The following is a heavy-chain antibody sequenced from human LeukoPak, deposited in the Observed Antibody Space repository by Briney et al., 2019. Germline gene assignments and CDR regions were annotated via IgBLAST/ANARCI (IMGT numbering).Heavy chain of an antibody. CDR3: AKDDPFFDY. CDR2: IRSDGNKE. Sequence: PGGSLRLSCAASGFTFSCYGMHWVRQAPGKGLEWVAFIRSDGNKENYADSVKGRFTSSRDNSKNTLYVQMNGLRAEDTAVYYCAKDDPFFDYWGQGTLVTVSS. J-gene: IGHJ4*02. V-gene: IGHV3-30*02. CDR1: GFTFSCYG.